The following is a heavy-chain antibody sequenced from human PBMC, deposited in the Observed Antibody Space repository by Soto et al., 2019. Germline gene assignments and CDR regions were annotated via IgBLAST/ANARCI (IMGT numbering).Heavy chain of an antibody. D-gene: IGHD3-22*01. CDR2: IYYSGST. V-gene: IGHV4-59*08. CDR1: GGSISSYY. CDR3: ARHLPRMGSGSPFDY. J-gene: IGHJ4*02. Sequence: SETLSLTCTVSGGSISSYYWSWIRQPPGKGLEWIGYIYYSGSTNYNPSLKSRVTISVDTSKNQFSLKLSSVTAADTAVYYCARHLPRMGSGSPFDYWGQGTLVTVSS.